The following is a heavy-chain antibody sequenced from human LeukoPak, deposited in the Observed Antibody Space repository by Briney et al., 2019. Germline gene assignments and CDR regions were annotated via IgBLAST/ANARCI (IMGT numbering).Heavy chain of an antibody. CDR3: AKALRRYCSSTSCYRPDY. CDR2: ISGIRRTT. Sequence: XXXXXWVXQAGGXGLEWVSAISGIRRTTYSAASVKPRFTISRDHSKPTLYLQMNSLTAEHTAVYYCAKALRRYCSSTSCYRPDYWGQGTLVTVSP. D-gene: IGHD2-2*01. J-gene: IGHJ4*02. V-gene: IGHV3-23*01. CDR1: XXX.